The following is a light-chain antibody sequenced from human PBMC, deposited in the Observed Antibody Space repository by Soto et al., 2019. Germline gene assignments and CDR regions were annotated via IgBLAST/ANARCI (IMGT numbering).Light chain of an antibody. CDR3: QQRGNWWT. V-gene: IGKV3-11*01. CDR1: QSVSSF. Sequence: EIEVTQSPATLSLSPGERATLSCSSSQSVSSFFAWYQQKPGQSPRLLIYDASNRASGIPARFTGSGSGTDFTLTISSVEPEDSAVYYCQQRGNWWTFGQGTKVDIK. CDR2: DAS. J-gene: IGKJ1*01.